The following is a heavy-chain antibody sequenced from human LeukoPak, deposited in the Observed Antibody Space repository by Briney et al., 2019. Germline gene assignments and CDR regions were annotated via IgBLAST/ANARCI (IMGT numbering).Heavy chain of an antibody. CDR3: AKVPRYCSSTSCYAGYFEY. D-gene: IGHD2-2*01. Sequence: GRSLRLSCAASGFTFSSFAMHWVRQAPGKGLQWAALISYDGSIKYYADSVKGRFTISRDNFKNTLYLQMNSLRAEDTAVFYCAKVPRYCSSTSCYAGYFEYWGQGTLVTVSS. CDR2: ISYDGSIK. V-gene: IGHV3-30-3*01. J-gene: IGHJ4*02. CDR1: GFTFSSFA.